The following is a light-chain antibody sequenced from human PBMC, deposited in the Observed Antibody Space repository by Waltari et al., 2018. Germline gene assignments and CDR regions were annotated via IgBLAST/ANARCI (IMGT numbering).Light chain of an antibody. CDR3: ASWDDSLKAVL. CDR1: ESSIGSNT. J-gene: IGLJ2*01. V-gene: IGLV1-44*01. Sequence: QSVLTQPPSASGTPGQRVTISCFGRESSIGSNTVNWYQQFPGTAPKFLIYSNNQRPSGVPDRFSGSKSGTSASLAISGLQSEDEAVYFCASWDDSLKAVLFGGGTKLTVL. CDR2: SNN.